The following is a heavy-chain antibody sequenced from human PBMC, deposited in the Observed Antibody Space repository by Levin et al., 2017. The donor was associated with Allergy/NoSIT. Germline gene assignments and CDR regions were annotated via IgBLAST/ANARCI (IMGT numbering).Heavy chain of an antibody. Sequence: GESLKISCAASGFSLSNSWMNWVRQAPGKGLEWIGRISSKPDGATTDYAAPLKGRFTISRDDSTNTLYLQMNSLKVDDTATYFCTTQVEWGGQGTLVTVSS. V-gene: IGHV3-15*01. D-gene: IGHD3-3*01. J-gene: IGHJ4*02. CDR3: TTQVEW. CDR1: GFSLSNSW. CDR2: ISSKPDGATT.